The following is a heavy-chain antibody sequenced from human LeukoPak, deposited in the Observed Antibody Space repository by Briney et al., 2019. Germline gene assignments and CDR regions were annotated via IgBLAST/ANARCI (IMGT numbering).Heavy chain of an antibody. J-gene: IGHJ4*02. V-gene: IGHV4-4*09. CDR2: IYTSGST. CDR3: ARHRGYSSSPFDY. Sequence: TETLSLTCTVSGGSISSYYWSWIRQPPGKGLEWIGYIYTSGSTNYIPSLKSRVTISVDTSKNQFSLKLSSVTAADTAVYYCARHRGYSSSPFDYWGQGTLVTVSS. CDR1: GGSISSYY. D-gene: IGHD6-6*01.